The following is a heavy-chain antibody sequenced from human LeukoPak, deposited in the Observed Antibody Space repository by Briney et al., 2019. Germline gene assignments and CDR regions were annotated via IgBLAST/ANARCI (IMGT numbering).Heavy chain of an antibody. CDR2: IRSKANSYAT. Sequence: GGSLRLSCAAPGFTFSGSAMHWVRQASGKGLEWVGRIRSKANSYATAYAASVKGRFTISRDDSKNTAYLQMNSLKTEDTAVYYCTRPGIVGATVDYWGQGTLVTASS. V-gene: IGHV3-73*01. CDR3: TRPGIVGATVDY. J-gene: IGHJ4*02. D-gene: IGHD1-26*01. CDR1: GFTFSGSA.